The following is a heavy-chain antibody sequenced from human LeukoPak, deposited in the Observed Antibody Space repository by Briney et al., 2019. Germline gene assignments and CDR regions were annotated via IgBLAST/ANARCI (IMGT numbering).Heavy chain of an antibody. CDR3: AKTDTEEGYGIYFDH. D-gene: IGHD5-24*01. V-gene: IGHV3-23*01. J-gene: IGHJ4*02. Sequence: GGSLRLSCAASGFSFSSSAMSWVRQAPGKGLEWVSTDSASGRATYYADSVKGRFTISRDNSKNTVFLQMRSLRAEDTAVYYCAKTDTEEGYGIYFDHWGQGTLVTVSS. CDR1: GFSFSSSA. CDR2: DSASGRAT.